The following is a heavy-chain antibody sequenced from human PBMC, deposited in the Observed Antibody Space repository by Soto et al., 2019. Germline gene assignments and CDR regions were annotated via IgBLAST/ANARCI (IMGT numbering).Heavy chain of an antibody. J-gene: IGHJ4*02. CDR1: GFTFDDYT. CDR3: AKDSTRRWFGGTTH. Sequence: GGSLRLSCAASGFTFDDYTMHWVRQAPGKGLEWVSLISWDGGSTYYADSVKGRFTISRDNSKNSLYLQMNSLRTEDTALYYCAKDSTRRWFGGTTHWGQGTLVTVSS. D-gene: IGHD3-10*01. V-gene: IGHV3-43*01. CDR2: ISWDGGST.